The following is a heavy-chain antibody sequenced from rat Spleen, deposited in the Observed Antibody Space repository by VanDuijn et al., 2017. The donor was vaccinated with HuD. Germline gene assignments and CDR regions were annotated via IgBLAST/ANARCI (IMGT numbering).Heavy chain of an antibody. J-gene: IGHJ2*01. V-gene: IGHV5-20*01. D-gene: IGHD1-7*01. CDR1: GFTFSNYY. Sequence: EVQLVESGGDLVQPGRSLKLSCAASGFTFSNYYMAWVRQASTKGLEWVASITHTGGSTYYPDSVKGRFTISRDNAKSTLYLQMNSLRSEDTATYYCTRDNGMAFDYWGQGVMVTVSS. CDR2: ITHTGGST. CDR3: TRDNGMAFDY.